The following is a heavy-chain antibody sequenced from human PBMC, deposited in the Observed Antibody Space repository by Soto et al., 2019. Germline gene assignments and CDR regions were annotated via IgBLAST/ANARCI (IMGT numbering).Heavy chain of an antibody. CDR3: AKAVYSGSYFDY. D-gene: IGHD1-26*01. CDR1: GFTFSSYG. Sequence: QVQLVESGGGVVQPGRSLRLSCAASGFTFSSYGMHWVRQAPGKGLEWVTVISYDGSNKYYADSVKGRFTISRDNSKNTLYLQMNSLRAEDRAVYYCAKAVYSGSYFDYWGQGTLVTVSS. J-gene: IGHJ4*02. V-gene: IGHV3-30*18. CDR2: ISYDGSNK.